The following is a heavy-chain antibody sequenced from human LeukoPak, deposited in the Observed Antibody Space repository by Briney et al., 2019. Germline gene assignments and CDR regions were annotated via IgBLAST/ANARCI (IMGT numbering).Heavy chain of an antibody. CDR3: ARDPISYSSGWYGEDDY. D-gene: IGHD6-19*01. Sequence: GSSVKVSCKASGGTFSSYAISWVRQAPGQGLEWMGRIIPILGIANYAQKFQGRVTITADKSTSTAYMELSSLRSEDTAVYYCARDPISYSSGWYGEDDYWGQGTLATVSS. J-gene: IGHJ4*02. CDR2: IIPILGIA. CDR1: GGTFSSYA. V-gene: IGHV1-69*04.